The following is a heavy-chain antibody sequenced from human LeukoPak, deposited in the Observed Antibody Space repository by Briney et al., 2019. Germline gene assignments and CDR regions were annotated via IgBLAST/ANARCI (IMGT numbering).Heavy chain of an antibody. CDR2: IYYSGST. Sequence: SETLSLTCTVSGGSVSSSSYYWGWIRQPPGKGLEWIGSIYYSGSTYYNPSLKSRVTISVDTSKNQFSLNLSSVTAADTAVYYCARQAYSSGWYTAAYWGQGTLVTVSS. J-gene: IGHJ4*02. CDR3: ARQAYSSGWYTAAY. D-gene: IGHD6-19*01. V-gene: IGHV4-39*01. CDR1: GGSVSSSSYY.